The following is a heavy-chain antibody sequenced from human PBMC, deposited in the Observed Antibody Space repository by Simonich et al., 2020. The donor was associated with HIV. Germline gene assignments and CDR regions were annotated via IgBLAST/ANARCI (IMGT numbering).Heavy chain of an antibody. V-gene: IGHV4-39*01. Sequence: QLQLQESGPGLVKPSETLSLTCTVSGGSISSSSYYWGWIRRPPGKGLEWIGNIYYRGSTYYDPSLKSRVTISVDTSKNQFSLKLSSVTAADTAVYYCASHVSSGWRNYFDYWGQGTLVTVSS. D-gene: IGHD6-19*01. CDR3: ASHVSSGWRNYFDY. CDR2: IYYRGST. CDR1: GGSISSSSYY. J-gene: IGHJ4*02.